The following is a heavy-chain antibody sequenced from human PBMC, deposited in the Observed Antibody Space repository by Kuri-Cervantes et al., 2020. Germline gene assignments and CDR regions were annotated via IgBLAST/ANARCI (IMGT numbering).Heavy chain of an antibody. D-gene: IGHD5-12*01. CDR2: ISSSSSTI. Sequence: ETLSLTCAASGFTFSSYSMNWVRQAPGKGLEWVSYISSSSSTIYYADYVEGRFTISRDNAKNSLYLQMNSLRAEDTALYYCAKDSSPLLVATIAKTYYYYGMDVWGQGTTVTVSS. CDR3: AKDSSPLLVATIAKTYYYYGMDV. CDR1: GFTFSSYS. J-gene: IGHJ6*02. V-gene: IGHV3-48*04.